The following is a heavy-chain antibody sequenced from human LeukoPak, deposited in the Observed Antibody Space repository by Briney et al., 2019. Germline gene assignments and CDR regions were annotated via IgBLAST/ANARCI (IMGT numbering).Heavy chain of an antibody. CDR3: ARGYSNYGYVFDI. V-gene: IGHV3-21*01. Sequence: GGSLRLSCAASGFTFSSYEMNWVRQAPGKGLEWVSSISTSSIYIYYADSLKGRFTISRDNAKNSLYLQMNSLRAEDTAVYYCARGYSNYGYVFDIWDQGTMVTVSS. J-gene: IGHJ3*02. CDR1: GFTFSSYE. CDR2: ISTSSIYI. D-gene: IGHD4-11*01.